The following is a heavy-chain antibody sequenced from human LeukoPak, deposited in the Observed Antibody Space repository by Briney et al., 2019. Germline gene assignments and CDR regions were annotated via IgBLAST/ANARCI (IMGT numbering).Heavy chain of an antibody. Sequence: GGSLRLSCAASGFTFSTYSMNWVRQAPGKGLEWVSSISSSSSYIYYADSVKGRFTISRDNAKNSLYLQMNSLRAADTAVYYCARPSDPYYYYMDVWGKGTTVTISS. J-gene: IGHJ6*03. CDR1: GFTFSTYS. V-gene: IGHV3-21*01. CDR3: ARPSDPYYYYMDV. CDR2: ISSSSSYI.